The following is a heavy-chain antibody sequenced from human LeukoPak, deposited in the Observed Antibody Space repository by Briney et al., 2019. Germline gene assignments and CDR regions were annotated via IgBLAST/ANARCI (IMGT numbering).Heavy chain of an antibody. CDR1: GFTFSSYW. D-gene: IGHD1-20*01. Sequence: GGSLRLSCAASGFTFSSYWMSWVRQAPGKGLEWVANIKTDGSEKYYVDSVKGRFTISRDNAKNSLYLQMNNLRVEDTAVYYCASGNWNDRAFDIWGQGTMVIVSS. J-gene: IGHJ3*02. CDR3: ASGNWNDRAFDI. CDR2: IKTDGSEK. V-gene: IGHV3-7*01.